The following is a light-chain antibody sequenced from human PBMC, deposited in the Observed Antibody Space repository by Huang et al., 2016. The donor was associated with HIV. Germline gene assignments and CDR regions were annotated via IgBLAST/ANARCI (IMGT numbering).Light chain of an antibody. J-gene: IGKJ1*01. CDR1: QSVLYRSNNKKY. V-gene: IGKV4-1*01. Sequence: DIVMSQSPDSLAVSLGERATINCKSSQSVLYRSNNKKYLAWYQQKPGQPPKLLIYWSSTRESGVPDRFSGSGSGTDFTLTISSLQAEDVAVYYCQHYYSTPRTFGQGTKVEIK. CDR3: QHYYSTPRT. CDR2: WSS.